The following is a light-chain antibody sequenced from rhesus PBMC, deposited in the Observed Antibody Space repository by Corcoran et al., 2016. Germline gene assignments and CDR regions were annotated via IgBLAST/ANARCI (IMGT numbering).Light chain of an antibody. CDR2: KAS. CDR3: LQYSSSPLT. V-gene: IGKV1-22*01. J-gene: IGKJ4*01. Sequence: DIQMTQSPSSLSASVGDTVTITCRASQSISSWLDWYQQKPGKVPKLLIYKASRLQSGVPSRFSGSGSGTAFTLTISSLQPEDFVTYYCLQYSSSPLTFGGGTKVAIK. CDR1: QSISSW.